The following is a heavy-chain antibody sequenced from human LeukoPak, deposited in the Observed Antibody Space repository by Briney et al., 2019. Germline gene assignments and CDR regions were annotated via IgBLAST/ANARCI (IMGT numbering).Heavy chain of an antibody. CDR2: IYHSGST. D-gene: IGHD3-22*01. CDR3: ARALGPSDSSGYYERRYYFDY. J-gene: IGHJ4*02. CDR1: GGSISSGGYY. V-gene: IGHV4-30-2*01. Sequence: SETLSLTCTVSGGSISSGGYYWSWIRQPPGKGLEWIGYIYHSGSTYYNPSLKSRVTISVDRSKNQFSLKLSSVTAADTAVYYCARALGPSDSSGYYERRYYFDYWGQGTLVTVSS.